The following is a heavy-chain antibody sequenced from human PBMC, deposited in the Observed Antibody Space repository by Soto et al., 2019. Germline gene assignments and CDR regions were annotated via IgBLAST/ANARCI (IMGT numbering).Heavy chain of an antibody. Sequence: SETLSLTCTISGGFISRYSWSWVRQPPGRGLEWIGYVYYSGMANYNPSLKSRVTISVDTSKNQFSLKVNSVTAADTAVYYCARGADQALDWFDPWGQGTLVTVSS. J-gene: IGHJ5*02. CDR3: ARGADQALDWFDP. V-gene: IGHV4-59*01. D-gene: IGHD1-26*01. CDR1: GGFISRYS. CDR2: VYYSGMA.